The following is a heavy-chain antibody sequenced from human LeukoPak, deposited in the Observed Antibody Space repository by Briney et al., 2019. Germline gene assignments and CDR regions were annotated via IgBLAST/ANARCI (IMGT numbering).Heavy chain of an antibody. CDR2: IGAYNGNT. Sequence: GASVKVSCKASGYTFTSYGISWVRQAPGQGLEWMGWIGAYNGNTNYAQKLQGRVTMTTDTSTSTAYMELRSLRSDDTAVYYCARYDARSTIPSFGFDYWGQGTLVTVSS. CDR1: GYTFTSYG. J-gene: IGHJ4*02. CDR3: ARYDARSTIPSFGFDY. V-gene: IGHV1-18*01. D-gene: IGHD3-3*01.